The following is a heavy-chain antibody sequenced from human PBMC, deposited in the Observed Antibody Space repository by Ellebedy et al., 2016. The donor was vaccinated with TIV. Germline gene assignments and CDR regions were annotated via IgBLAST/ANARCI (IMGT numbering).Heavy chain of an antibody. J-gene: IGHJ3*02. D-gene: IGHD3-16*01. CDR2: IKGDESGI. Sequence: GESLKISXAASGFTFSSYWMHWVRQAPGKGLVWVSRIKGDESGIAYADSVKGRFTISRDNGKNTLYLQMNSLRGEDTAIYYCASDFRHYGAYDIWGQGTMVTVSS. V-gene: IGHV3-74*01. CDR3: ASDFRHYGAYDI. CDR1: GFTFSSYW.